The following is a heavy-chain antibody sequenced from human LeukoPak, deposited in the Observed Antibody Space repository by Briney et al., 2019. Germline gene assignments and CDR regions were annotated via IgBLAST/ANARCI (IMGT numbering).Heavy chain of an antibody. CDR2: IWYDGSNK. D-gene: IGHD3-22*01. V-gene: IGHV3-33*01. Sequence: GGSLRLSCAASGFTFSSYGMHWVRQAPGKGLEWVAVIWYDGSNKYYADSVKGRFTISRDNSKNTLYLQMNSLRAEDTAVYYCASPYYYDSSGSVDAFDIWGQGTMVTVSS. CDR1: GFTFSSYG. J-gene: IGHJ3*02. CDR3: ASPYYYDSSGSVDAFDI.